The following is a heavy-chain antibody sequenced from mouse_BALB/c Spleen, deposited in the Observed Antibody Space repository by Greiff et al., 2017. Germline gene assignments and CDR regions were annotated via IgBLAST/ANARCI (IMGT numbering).Heavy chain of an antibody. CDR3: ARFGSTTVYYFDY. J-gene: IGHJ2*01. D-gene: IGHD2-14*01. CDR2: ISSGSSTI. V-gene: IGHV5-17*02. Sequence: DVHLVESGGGLVQPGGSRKLSCAASGFTFSSFGMHWVRQAPEKGLEWVAYISSGSSTIYYADTVKGRFTISRDNPKNTLFLQMTSLRSEDTAMYYCARFGSTTVYYFDYWGQGTTLTVSS. CDR1: GFTFSSFG.